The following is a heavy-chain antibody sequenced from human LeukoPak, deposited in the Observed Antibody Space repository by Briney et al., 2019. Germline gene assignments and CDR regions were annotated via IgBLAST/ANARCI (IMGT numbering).Heavy chain of an antibody. CDR2: IYTSGST. Sequence: PSETLSLTCTVSGGPISSGSYYWSWIRQPAGKGLEWIGRIYTSGSTNYNPSLKSRVTISVDTSKNQFSLKLSSVTAADTAVYYCARASVDTGGAFDVWGQGTVVTVSS. D-gene: IGHD2-8*02. CDR3: ARASVDTGGAFDV. V-gene: IGHV4-61*02. CDR1: GGPISSGSYY. J-gene: IGHJ3*01.